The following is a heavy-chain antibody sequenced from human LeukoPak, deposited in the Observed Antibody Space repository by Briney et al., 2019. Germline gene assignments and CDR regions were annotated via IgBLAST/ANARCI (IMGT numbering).Heavy chain of an antibody. CDR2: ISYDGSNK. CDR1: GFTFSSYG. CDR3: AKEAGQYDYGGINDY. V-gene: IGHV3-30*18. J-gene: IGHJ4*02. D-gene: IGHD4-23*01. Sequence: HAGGSLRLSCAASGFTFSSYGMHWVRQAPGKGLEWVAVISYDGSNKYYADSVKGRFTISRDNSKNTLYLQMNSLRAEDTAVYYCAKEAGQYDYGGINDYWGQGTLVTVSS.